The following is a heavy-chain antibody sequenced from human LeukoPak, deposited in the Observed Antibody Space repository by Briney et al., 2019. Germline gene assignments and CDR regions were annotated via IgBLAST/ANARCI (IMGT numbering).Heavy chain of an antibody. D-gene: IGHD6-19*01. Sequence: GESLKISCASSGFPFSSYWMTWVRQAPGKGLEWVANIKQDGSEKYYVDSVKGRFTISRDNAKNSLYLQMNSLRDEDTAVYYCARHAVPGYSSGWYTAWGQGTLVTVSS. CDR2: IKQDGSEK. CDR1: GFPFSSYW. J-gene: IGHJ4*02. V-gene: IGHV3-7*01. CDR3: ARHAVPGYSSGWYTA.